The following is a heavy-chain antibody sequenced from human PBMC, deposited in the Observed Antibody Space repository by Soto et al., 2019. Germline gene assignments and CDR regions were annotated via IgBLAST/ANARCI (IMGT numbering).Heavy chain of an antibody. Sequence: QVQLVQSGAEVKKPGASVKVSCKASGYTFTSYGISWVRQAPGQGLEWMGWISAYNGNTNYAQKLQGRVTMTTDTPTSTADKRLRRLRSDDTSVYYCARVPRYCIRTSCYPQGGAHGYWGQGTLVTLSS. V-gene: IGHV1-18*01. CDR2: ISAYNGNT. CDR3: ARVPRYCIRTSCYPQGGAHGY. D-gene: IGHD2-2*01. J-gene: IGHJ4*02. CDR1: GYTFTSYG.